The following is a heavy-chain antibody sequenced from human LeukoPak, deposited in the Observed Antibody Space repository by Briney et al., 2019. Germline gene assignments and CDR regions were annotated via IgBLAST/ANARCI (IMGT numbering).Heavy chain of an antibody. CDR3: ARLPGSSGYYPDY. D-gene: IGHD3-22*01. CDR1: GGSFSGYY. Sequence: SETLSLTCAVYGGSFSGYYWSWIRQPPGKGLEWIGEINHSGSTNYNPSLKSRVTISIDTSKNQFSLKLNSVTAADTAVYYCARLPGSSGYYPDYWGQGTLVTVSS. CDR2: INHSGST. V-gene: IGHV4-34*01. J-gene: IGHJ4*02.